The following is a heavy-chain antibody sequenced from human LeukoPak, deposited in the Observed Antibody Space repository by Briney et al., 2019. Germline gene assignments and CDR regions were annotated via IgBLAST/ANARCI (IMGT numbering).Heavy chain of an antibody. J-gene: IGHJ4*02. V-gene: IGHV4-34*01. CDR2: INHRGST. CDR1: GGSFSGYY. Sequence: ETLSLTCAVYGGSFSGYYWSWIRQPPGKGLEWIGEINHRGSTNYNPSLKSRVTISVDTSKNQFSLKLSSVTAADTAVYYCASSGWYRGYWGQGTLVTVSS. CDR3: ASSGWYRGY. D-gene: IGHD6-19*01.